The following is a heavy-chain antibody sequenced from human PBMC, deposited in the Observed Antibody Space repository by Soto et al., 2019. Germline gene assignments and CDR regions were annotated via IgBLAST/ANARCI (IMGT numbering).Heavy chain of an antibody. CDR1: GDSLRRGFHH. CDR3: ARGTVYYCPNDKCGFFFDH. Sequence: QVQLQESGSGLLKPSQTLSLDCSVSGDSLRRGFHHWSWFRQTPGKGLQLIGYIDTNGDTHYDPSLRNRLNMSIVTTESRFSLKVTSVTAADTAVYYCARGTVYYCPNDKCGFFFDHWGQGALVTVTS. J-gene: IGHJ4*02. V-gene: IGHV4-31*03. CDR2: IDTNGDT. D-gene: IGHD2-8*01.